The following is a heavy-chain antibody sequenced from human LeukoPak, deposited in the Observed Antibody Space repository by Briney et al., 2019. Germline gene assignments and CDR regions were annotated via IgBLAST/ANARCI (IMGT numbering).Heavy chain of an antibody. CDR2: INSDGSST. CDR3: ARSRIAVAAIDY. V-gene: IGHV3-74*01. Sequence: GGSLRLSCAASGFTFSSYWMHWVRQAPGKGLVWVSRINSDGSSTSYADSVRGRFTISRDNAKNTLYLQMNSLRAEDTAVYYCARSRIAVAAIDYWGQGTLVTVSS. D-gene: IGHD6-19*01. CDR1: GFTFSSYW. J-gene: IGHJ4*02.